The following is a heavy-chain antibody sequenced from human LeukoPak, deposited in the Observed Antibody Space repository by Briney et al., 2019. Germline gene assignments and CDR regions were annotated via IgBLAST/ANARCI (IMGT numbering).Heavy chain of an antibody. J-gene: IGHJ4*02. CDR2: INPNSGGT. CDR1: GYTFTGYY. V-gene: IGHV1-2*02. CDR3: ARLALPAAIPARLVDY. D-gene: IGHD2-2*02. Sequence: ASVKVSCKASGYTFTGYYMHWVRQAPGQGLEWMGWINPNSGGTSYAQKFQGRVTMTRDTSISTAYMELSRLRSDDTAVYYCARLALPAAIPARLVDYWGQGTPVTVPS.